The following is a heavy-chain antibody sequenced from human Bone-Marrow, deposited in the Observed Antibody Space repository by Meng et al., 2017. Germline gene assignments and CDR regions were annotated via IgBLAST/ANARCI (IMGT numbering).Heavy chain of an antibody. CDR3: ATILVVPHAFDI. J-gene: IGHJ3*02. Sequence: ASVKVSCKVSGYTLTELSMHWVRQAPGKGLEWMGGFDPEDGETIYAQKFQGRVTMTEDTSTDTAYMELSSLRSEDTAVYYCATILVVPHAFDIWGQGTMVTVSS. D-gene: IGHD3-22*01. CDR1: GYTLTELS. V-gene: IGHV1-24*01. CDR2: FDPEDGET.